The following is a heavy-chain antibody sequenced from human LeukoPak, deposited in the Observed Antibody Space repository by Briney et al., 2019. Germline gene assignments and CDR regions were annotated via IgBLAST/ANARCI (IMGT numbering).Heavy chain of an antibody. CDR2: VTNNGGST. J-gene: IGHJ4*02. V-gene: IGHV3-64*01. D-gene: IGHD3-22*01. CDR1: GCTFSSYA. Sequence: PGGSLRLSCAVSGCTFSSYAMHWVRQAPRQGLEYLSSVTNNGGSTYYAKSVKGRFTISRDNSKNTLYLQMDSLTAEDMAMYYCARGDGWLLPNYFDYWGQGTLVTVSS. CDR3: ARGDGWLLPNYFDY.